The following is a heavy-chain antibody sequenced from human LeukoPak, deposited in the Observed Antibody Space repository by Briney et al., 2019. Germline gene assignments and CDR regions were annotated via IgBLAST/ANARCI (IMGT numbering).Heavy chain of an antibody. V-gene: IGHV3-33*01. D-gene: IGHD1-26*01. CDR1: GFTFSRYC. CDR3: ARWGIVGHDAFDL. CDR2: IRYDGNDH. J-gene: IGHJ3*01. Sequence: PGRSLRLSCAGSGFTFSRYCMHWVRQAPGKGLEWVALIRYDGNDHWYGDSAKGRFTISRDNSKDTVYLQMDSLRDEDTAVYYCARWGIVGHDAFDLWGQGTMVTVSS.